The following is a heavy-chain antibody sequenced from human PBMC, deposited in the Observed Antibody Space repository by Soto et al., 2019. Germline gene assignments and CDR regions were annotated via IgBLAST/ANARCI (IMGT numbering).Heavy chain of an antibody. D-gene: IGHD1-26*01. J-gene: IGHJ6*02. CDR1: GFTVSSYA. Sequence: GGSLRLSCAASGFTVSSYAMSWVRQAPGKGLEWVSAISGSGGSTYYADSVKGRFTISRDNSKNTLYLQMNSLRAEDTAVYYCAKDSRSYSDYYYYYGMDVWGQGTTVTVSS. CDR2: ISGSGGST. V-gene: IGHV3-23*01. CDR3: AKDSRSYSDYYYYYGMDV.